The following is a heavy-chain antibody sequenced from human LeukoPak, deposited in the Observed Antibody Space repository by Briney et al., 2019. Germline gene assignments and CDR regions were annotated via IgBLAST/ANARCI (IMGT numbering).Heavy chain of an antibody. CDR2: ISSNGGST. CDR3: VSSRVRGAAYGMDV. D-gene: IGHD3-10*01. J-gene: IGHJ6*04. CDR1: GFTFSSYA. V-gene: IGHV3-64D*06. Sequence: HPGGSLRLSCSAPGFTFSSYAMHWVRQAPGKGLEYVSAISSNGGSTYYADSVKGRFTISRDNSKNTLYLQMSSLRAEDTAVYYCVSSRVRGAAYGMDVWGKGTTVTVSS.